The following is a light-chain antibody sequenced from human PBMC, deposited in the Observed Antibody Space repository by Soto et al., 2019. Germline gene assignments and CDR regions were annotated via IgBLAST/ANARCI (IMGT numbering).Light chain of an antibody. Sequence: DIQMTQSPSTLSASVGDRFTITCRASQSISSWLAWYQQKPGKAPNLLIYAASSLQRGVPSRFSGSGSGTEFNLTISSLQPEDFATYYCQQYNSFIWTFGQGTKVDIK. CDR2: AAS. CDR3: QQYNSFIWT. CDR1: QSISSW. J-gene: IGKJ1*01. V-gene: IGKV1-5*01.